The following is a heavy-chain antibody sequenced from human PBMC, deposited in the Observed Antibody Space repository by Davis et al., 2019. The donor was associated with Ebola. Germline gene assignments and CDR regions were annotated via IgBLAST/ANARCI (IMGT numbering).Heavy chain of an antibody. V-gene: IGHV3-64*04. D-gene: IGHD2-2*02. Sequence: GESLKISCAASGFTFSSYAMHWVRQAPGKGLEYVSAISSNGGSTYYADSVKGRFTISRDNSKNTLYLQMNSLRAEDTAVYYCARDRIVVVPAAIFYYYYGMDVWGQGTTVTVSS. J-gene: IGHJ6*02. CDR1: GFTFSSYA. CDR2: ISSNGGST. CDR3: ARDRIVVVPAAIFYYYYGMDV.